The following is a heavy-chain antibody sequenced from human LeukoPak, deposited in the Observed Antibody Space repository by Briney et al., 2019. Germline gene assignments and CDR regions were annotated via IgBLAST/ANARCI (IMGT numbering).Heavy chain of an antibody. CDR2: IHHSGTT. D-gene: IGHD3-22*01. J-gene: IGHJ5*02. V-gene: IGHV4-61*01. CDR3: AREGHYYDGSGYYWFDA. Sequence: SETLSLTCTVSGGSVSRGSYYWSWTRQPPGKGLEWIGYIHHSGTTNYNPSLKSRVTISVDTSKNQFSLKVSSVTAADTAVYYCAREGHYYDGSGYYWFDAWGQGTLVTVSS. CDR1: GGSVSRGSYY.